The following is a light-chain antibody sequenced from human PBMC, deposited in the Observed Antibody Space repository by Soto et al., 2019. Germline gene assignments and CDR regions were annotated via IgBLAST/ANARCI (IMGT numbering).Light chain of an antibody. Sequence: ENMLSQSPGTLSLSLGERATLSCRASQSVSSNFLAWYQQKSGQPPRLLIYGGSGRATGIPDRFSGSGSGTDFTLTISRLEPEDFAVYFCQQYGRSPMTFGQGTRLEIK. CDR1: QSVSSNF. J-gene: IGKJ5*01. CDR2: GGS. V-gene: IGKV3-20*01. CDR3: QQYGRSPMT.